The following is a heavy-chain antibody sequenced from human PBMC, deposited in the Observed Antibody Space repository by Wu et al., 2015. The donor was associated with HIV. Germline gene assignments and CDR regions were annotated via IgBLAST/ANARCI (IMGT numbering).Heavy chain of an antibody. J-gene: IGHJ6*03. CDR2: TNPNGGRT. CDR1: GYTFTGYY. Sequence: QLVQSGAEVKKPGASVKVSCKASGYTFTGYYIHWVRQAPGQGLEWVGMTNPNGGRTRFARRLLGRATMSRDTSTSTIKLSLKYLESEDTAVYYCARERYGAVSGLSMDVWGRGTALIVSS. V-gene: IGHV1-46*04. CDR3: ARERYGAVSGLSMDV. D-gene: IGHD4-17*01.